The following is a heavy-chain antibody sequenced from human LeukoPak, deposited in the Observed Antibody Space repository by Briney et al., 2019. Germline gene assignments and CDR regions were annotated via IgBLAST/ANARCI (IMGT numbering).Heavy chain of an antibody. V-gene: IGHV3-23*01. D-gene: IGHD2-2*02. CDR3: ARAIRSDY. J-gene: IGHJ4*02. CDR2: IGTHGTTT. CDR1: GFTFSSYA. Sequence: GGSLRLSCAASGFTFSSYAMTWVRQAPGKGLEWVSSIGTHGTTTYYADSVKGRFTISRDDSKNTLYLQMYSLRAEDTAVYYCARAIRSDYRGQGTLVTVSS.